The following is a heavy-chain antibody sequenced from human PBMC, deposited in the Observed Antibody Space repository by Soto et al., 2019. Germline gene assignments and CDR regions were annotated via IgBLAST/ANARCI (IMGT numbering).Heavy chain of an antibody. D-gene: IGHD5-18*01. V-gene: IGHV4-59*01. Sequence: SETLSLTCTVSSGSINSYYWSWIRQPPGKGLEWIGYIYYSGSTNYNPSLKSRVTISVDTSKNQFSLKLSSVTAADTAVYYCARDRGYSYGSAGYYFDYWGQGTLVTVSS. CDR1: SGSINSYY. J-gene: IGHJ4*02. CDR2: IYYSGST. CDR3: ARDRGYSYGSAGYYFDY.